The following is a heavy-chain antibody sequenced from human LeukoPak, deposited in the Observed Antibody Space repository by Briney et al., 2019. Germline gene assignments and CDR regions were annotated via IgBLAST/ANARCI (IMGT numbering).Heavy chain of an antibody. V-gene: IGHV4-61*02. CDR3: ARDLLMYGLDV. Sequence: SQTLSLTCTVSGGSISSSSHSWSWIRQPAGKGLEWIGRIYTSGNTNYIPSLKSRVTISFDTSKSQFSLKLSSVTAADTAVYYCARDLLMYGLDVRGQGTTVTVSS. CDR1: GGSISSSSHS. D-gene: IGHD3-9*01. CDR2: IYTSGNT. J-gene: IGHJ6*02.